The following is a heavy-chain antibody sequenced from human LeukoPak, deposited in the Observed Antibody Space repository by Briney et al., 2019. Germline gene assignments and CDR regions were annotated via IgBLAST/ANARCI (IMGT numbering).Heavy chain of an antibody. CDR2: IYYSGST. J-gene: IGHJ3*02. Sequence: PSETLSLTCTVSGGSVSSGSYYWSWIRQPPGEGLEWIGYIYYSGSTNYNPSLKSRVTISVDTSKNQFSLKLSSVTAADTAVYYCARGYSSSWYLSLGPRSSNAFDIWGQGTMVTVSS. CDR3: ARGYSSSWYLSLGPRSSNAFDI. V-gene: IGHV4-61*01. CDR1: GGSVSSGSYY. D-gene: IGHD6-13*01.